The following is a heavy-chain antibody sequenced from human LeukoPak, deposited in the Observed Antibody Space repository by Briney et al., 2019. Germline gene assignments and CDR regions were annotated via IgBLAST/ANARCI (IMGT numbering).Heavy chain of an antibody. Sequence: PETLSLTCTVSGGSISSYYWSWIRQPPGKGLEWIGYIYYSVNTNYNPSLKSRVTISVDTSKNQFSLKLSSVTAADTAVYYCARDRYFDYWGQGTLVTVSS. V-gene: IGHV4-59*01. CDR1: GGSISSYY. J-gene: IGHJ4*02. CDR3: ARDRYFDY. CDR2: IYYSVNT.